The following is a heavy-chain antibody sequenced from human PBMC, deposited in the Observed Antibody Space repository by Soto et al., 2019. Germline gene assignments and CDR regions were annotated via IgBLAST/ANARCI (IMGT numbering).Heavy chain of an antibody. D-gene: IGHD3-9*01. CDR3: ARDKNPNKYYDILTGYSPDAFDI. Sequence: QVQLVQSGAEVKKPGSSVKVSYKSSGGTFSSYTISWVRQAPRQGLEWMGRIIPILGIANYAQKFQGRVKITADKSTSTAYMELSSLRSEDTAVYYCARDKNPNKYYDILTGYSPDAFDIWGQGTMVTVSS. CDR1: GGTFSSYT. CDR2: IIPILGIA. J-gene: IGHJ3*02. V-gene: IGHV1-69*08.